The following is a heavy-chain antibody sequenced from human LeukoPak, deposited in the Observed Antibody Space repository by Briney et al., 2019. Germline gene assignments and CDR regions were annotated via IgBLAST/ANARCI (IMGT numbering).Heavy chain of an antibody. Sequence: TGGSLRLSCAASGFTFSSYAVSWVRQAPGKGLEWVSAISGSGGSTYYADSVKGRFTISRDNSKNTLYLQMNSLRAEDTAVYYCAKLIDRVAAAGWFDYWGQGTLVTVSS. CDR3: AKLIDRVAAAGWFDY. J-gene: IGHJ4*02. D-gene: IGHD6-13*01. CDR2: ISGSGGST. V-gene: IGHV3-23*01. CDR1: GFTFSSYA.